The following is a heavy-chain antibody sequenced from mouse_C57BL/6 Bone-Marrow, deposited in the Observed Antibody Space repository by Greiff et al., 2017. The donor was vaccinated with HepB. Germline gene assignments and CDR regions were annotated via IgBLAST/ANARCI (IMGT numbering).Heavy chain of an antibody. Sequence: VQLVESGPELVKPGASVKISCKASGYSFTSYYIHWVKQRPGQGLEWIGWIYPGSGNTKYNEKFKGKATLTADTSSSTAYMQLSSLTSEDSAVYYCAREGASSGNFDYWGQGTTLTVSS. CDR2: IYPGSGNT. CDR3: AREGASSGNFDY. CDR1: GYSFTSYY. V-gene: IGHV1-66*01. D-gene: IGHD3-2*02. J-gene: IGHJ2*01.